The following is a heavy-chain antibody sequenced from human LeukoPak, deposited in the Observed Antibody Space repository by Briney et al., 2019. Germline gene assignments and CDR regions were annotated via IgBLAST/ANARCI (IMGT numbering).Heavy chain of an antibody. Sequence: PGGSLRLSCAASGFTFSSYAMSWVRQAPGKGLEWVSAISGSGGSTYYADSVKGRFTISRDNSKNTLYLQMNSLRAEDTAVYYCATADGIAVAGIRYWGQGTLVTVSS. V-gene: IGHV3-23*01. D-gene: IGHD6-19*01. CDR1: GFTFSSYA. CDR2: ISGSGGST. J-gene: IGHJ4*02. CDR3: ATADGIAVAGIRY.